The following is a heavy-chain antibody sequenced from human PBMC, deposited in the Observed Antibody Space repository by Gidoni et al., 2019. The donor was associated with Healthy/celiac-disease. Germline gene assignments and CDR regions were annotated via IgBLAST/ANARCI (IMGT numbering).Heavy chain of an antibody. CDR2: IYNSGST. D-gene: IGHD4-17*01. CDR1: GYSISSGYY. J-gene: IGHJ4*02. CDR3: ARDTLYGDSFDY. V-gene: IGHV4-38-2*02. Sequence: QVQLQESGPGLVKPSETLSLTCAVSGYSISSGYYWGWIRQPPGKGLEWIGSIYNSGSTYYNPSIKSRVTISVDTSKNQFSLKLSSVTAADTAVYYCARDTLYGDSFDYWGQGTLVTVCS.